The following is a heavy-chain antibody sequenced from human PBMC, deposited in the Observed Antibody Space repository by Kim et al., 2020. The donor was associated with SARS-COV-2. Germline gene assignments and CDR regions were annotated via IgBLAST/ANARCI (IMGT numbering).Heavy chain of an antibody. J-gene: IGHJ4*02. CDR3: AKEALGGVRGEAHFDY. Sequence: GGSLRLSCAASGFTFDDYTMHWVRQAPGKGLEWVSLISWDGGSTYYADSVKGLFTISRDNSKNSLYLQMNSLRTEDTALYYCAKEALGGVRGEAHFDYWGQGTLVTVSS. CDR1: GFTFDDYT. D-gene: IGHD3-10*01. V-gene: IGHV3-43*01. CDR2: ISWDGGST.